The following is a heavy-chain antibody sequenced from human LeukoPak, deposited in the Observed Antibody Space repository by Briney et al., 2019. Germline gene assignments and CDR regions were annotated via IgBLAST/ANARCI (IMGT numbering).Heavy chain of an antibody. CDR2: IYSGGST. CDR1: GFTFSSYW. V-gene: IGHV3-53*01. J-gene: IGHJ3*02. CDR3: ATDGWFSSGWFDAFDI. D-gene: IGHD6-19*01. Sequence: GGSLRLSCAASGFTFSSYWMHWVRQAPGKGLVWVSVIYSGGSTYYADSVKGRFTISRDNSKNTLYLQMNSLRAEDTAVYYCATDGWFSSGWFDAFDIWGQGTMVTVSS.